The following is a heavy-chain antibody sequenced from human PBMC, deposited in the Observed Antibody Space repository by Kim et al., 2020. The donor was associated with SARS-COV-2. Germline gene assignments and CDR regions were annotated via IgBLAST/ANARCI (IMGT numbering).Heavy chain of an antibody. Sequence: SETLSLTCTVSGGSISSYYWSWIRQPPGKGREWIGYIYYSGSTNYNASLKSRVTISVDTSKNQFSLKLSSVTAADTAVYYCARVNYYGSGSSNWFDPWGQGTLVTVSS. J-gene: IGHJ5*02. D-gene: IGHD3-10*01. V-gene: IGHV4-59*01. CDR2: IYYSGST. CDR1: GGSISSYY. CDR3: ARVNYYGSGSSNWFDP.